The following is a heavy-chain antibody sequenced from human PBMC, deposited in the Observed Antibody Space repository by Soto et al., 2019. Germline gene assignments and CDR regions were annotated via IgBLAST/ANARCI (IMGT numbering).Heavy chain of an antibody. CDR3: AKAEGSAGPYYYYYYGMDV. V-gene: IGHV3-23*01. CDR2: ISGSGGST. J-gene: IGHJ6*02. Sequence: GGSLRLSXAASGFTFSSYAMSWVRQAPGKGLEWVSAISGSGGSTYYADSVKGRFTISRDNSKNTLYLQMNSLRAEDTAVYYCAKAEGSAGPYYYYYYGMDVWGQGTTVTVSS. CDR1: GFTFSSYA.